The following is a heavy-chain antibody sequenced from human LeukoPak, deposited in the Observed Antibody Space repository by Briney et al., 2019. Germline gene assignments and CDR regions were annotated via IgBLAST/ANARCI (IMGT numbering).Heavy chain of an antibody. D-gene: IGHD3-10*01. V-gene: IGHV3-7*01. J-gene: IGHJ4*02. Sequence: GGSLRLSCAVSGSRVSDVWMSWVRQAPGKGLEWVANIKQDGSEKYYVDSVKGRFTISRDNAKNSLYLQMNSLRAEDTAVYYCARGGSPGDYWGQGTLVTVSS. CDR2: IKQDGSEK. CDR3: ARGGSPGDY. CDR1: GSRVSDVW.